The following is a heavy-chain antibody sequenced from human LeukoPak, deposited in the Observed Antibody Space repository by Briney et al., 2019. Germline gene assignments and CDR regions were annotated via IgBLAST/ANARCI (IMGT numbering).Heavy chain of an antibody. J-gene: IGHJ4*02. CDR3: ATRYYYDSSGYFD. Sequence: SETLSLTCTVSGGSISSSSYYWGWIRQPPGKGLEWIGSIYYSGSTYYNPSLKSRVTISVDTSKNQFSLKLSSVTAADTAVYYCATRYYYDSSGYFDWGQGTLVTGSS. D-gene: IGHD3-22*01. V-gene: IGHV4-39*01. CDR2: IYYSGST. CDR1: GGSISSSSYY.